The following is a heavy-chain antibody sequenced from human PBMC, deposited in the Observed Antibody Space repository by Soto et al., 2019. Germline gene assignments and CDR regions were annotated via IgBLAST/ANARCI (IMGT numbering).Heavy chain of an antibody. J-gene: IGHJ5*02. CDR3: ARATPYSSSWYQT. CDR1: GFTFSSYW. D-gene: IGHD6-13*01. Sequence: EVQLVESGGGLVQPGGSLRLSCAASGFTFSSYWMSWVRQAPGKGLEWVANINQDGSEKYYVDSMKGRFTISRDNAKNSLYLQINSLRAEDTAMYFCARATPYSSSWYQTWGQGTLVTVSS. V-gene: IGHV3-7*03. CDR2: INQDGSEK.